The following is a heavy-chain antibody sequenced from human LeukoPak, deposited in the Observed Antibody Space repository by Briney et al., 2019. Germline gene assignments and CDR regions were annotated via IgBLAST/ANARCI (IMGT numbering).Heavy chain of an antibody. Sequence: GASVKVSCKASGYTFTNYAINWVRQAPGQGLEWMGWINTNTGDPTYARDFTGQFVFSLDTSVSTAFLQINSLKAEDTAVYYCARSVVVPGATDYWGQGTLVTVSS. CDR1: GYTFTNYA. CDR3: ARSVVVPGATDY. D-gene: IGHD2-2*01. V-gene: IGHV7-4-1*02. J-gene: IGHJ4*02. CDR2: INTNTGDP.